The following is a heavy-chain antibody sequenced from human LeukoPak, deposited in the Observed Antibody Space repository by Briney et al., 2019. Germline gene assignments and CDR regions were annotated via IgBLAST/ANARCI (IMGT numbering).Heavy chain of an antibody. CDR2: ISGDGSKT. CDR1: GFIFSNYA. Sequence: GRSPRLSCAASGFIFSNYAMHWVRQAPGKGLEWVALISGDGSKTYHADSVKGRFSISRDNSKNTLYLQLNSLRAEDTFVYYCARDSTYWYDSGSSGPHYFDYWGQGTLVTVSS. J-gene: IGHJ4*02. CDR3: ARDSTYWYDSGSSGPHYFDY. D-gene: IGHD3-10*01. V-gene: IGHV3-30*01.